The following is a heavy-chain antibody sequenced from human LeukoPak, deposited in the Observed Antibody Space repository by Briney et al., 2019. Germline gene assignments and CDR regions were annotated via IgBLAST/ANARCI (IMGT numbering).Heavy chain of an antibody. CDR2: IYHSGST. J-gene: IGHJ4*02. D-gene: IGHD6-19*01. CDR3: ARDLTAVAYGIDY. Sequence: PSETLSLTCTVSGYSISSGYYWGWIRQPPGKGLEWIGSIYHSGSTYYNPSLKSRVTISVDTSKNQFSLKLSSVTAADTAVYYCARDLTAVAYGIDYWGQGTLVTVSS. V-gene: IGHV4-38-2*02. CDR1: GYSISSGYY.